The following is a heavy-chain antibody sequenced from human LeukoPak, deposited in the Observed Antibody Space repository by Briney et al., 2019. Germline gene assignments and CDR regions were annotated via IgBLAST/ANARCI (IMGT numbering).Heavy chain of an antibody. CDR1: GFSFSIHG. J-gene: IGHJ5*02. V-gene: IGHV3-33*01. D-gene: IGHD6-13*01. Sequence: PGGSLRLSCAASGFSFSIHGMHWVHQAPGKGLEWVAIIWNDGSNKYHADSVKGRFTISRDNSKNTLYLQMNSLTAEDTAVYYCARDEFSKGHQLVPPGSWGQGTLVIVSS. CDR2: IWNDGSNK. CDR3: ARDEFSKGHQLVPPGS.